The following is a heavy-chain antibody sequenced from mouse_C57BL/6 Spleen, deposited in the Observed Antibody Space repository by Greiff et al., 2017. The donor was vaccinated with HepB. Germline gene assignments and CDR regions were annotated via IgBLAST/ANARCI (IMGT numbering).Heavy chain of an antibody. Sequence: QVQLQQPGAELVKPGASVKMSCKASGYTFTSYWITWVKQRPGQGLEWIGDIYPGSGSTNYNEKFKSKATLTVDTSSSTAYMQLSSLTSEDSAVYYCARSRTYYDYDEAYWGPGTLVTVSA. CDR3: ARSRTYYDYDEAY. CDR2: IYPGSGST. V-gene: IGHV1-55*01. D-gene: IGHD2-4*01. J-gene: IGHJ3*01. CDR1: GYTFTSYW.